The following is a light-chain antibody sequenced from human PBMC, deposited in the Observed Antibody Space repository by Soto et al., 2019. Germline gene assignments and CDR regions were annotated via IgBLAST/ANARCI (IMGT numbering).Light chain of an antibody. J-gene: IGKJ1*01. V-gene: IGKV3-20*01. CDR1: QSLSSGY. CDR3: QQYDTSPRT. Sequence: EIVLTQSPGTLSLSPGERATLSCRASQSLSSGYLAWYQQKPGQAPRILIYAASSRATGIPDRFSGSGSGTDFSLTINSLEPEDSAVYYCQQYDTSPRTFGQGTKVDI. CDR2: AAS.